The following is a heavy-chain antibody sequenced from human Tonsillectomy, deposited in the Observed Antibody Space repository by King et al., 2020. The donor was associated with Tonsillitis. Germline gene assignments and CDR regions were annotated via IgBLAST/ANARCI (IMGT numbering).Heavy chain of an antibody. CDR3: AKEGGGYGDYFYYYYGMDV. Sequence: VQLVESGGGVVQPGRSLRLSCAASGFTFSSYGMHWVRQAPGKGLEWVAVISYDGSNKYYADSVKGRFTISRDNSKNTLYLQMNSLRAEDTAVYYCAKEGGGYGDYFYYYYGMDVWGQGTTVTVSS. D-gene: IGHD4-17*01. V-gene: IGHV3-30*18. J-gene: IGHJ6*02. CDR1: GFTFSSYG. CDR2: ISYDGSNK.